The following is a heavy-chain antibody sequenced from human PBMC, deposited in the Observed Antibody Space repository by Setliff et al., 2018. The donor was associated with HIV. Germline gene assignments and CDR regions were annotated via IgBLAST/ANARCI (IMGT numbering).Heavy chain of an antibody. CDR1: GDSMSSGSYF. V-gene: IGHV4-39*02. J-gene: IGHJ4*02. CDR2: IYYTGFA. D-gene: IGHD1-1*01. Sequence: KPSETLSLTCSVSGDSMSSGSYFWGWISQTPGKGLEWIGNIYYTGFAYYNPSLKSRVTISLDTSKTHFYLNLTSVTDADTAVYFCAREGRGDPAVATTRIDYWGQGKLVTV. CDR3: AREGRGDPAVATTRIDY.